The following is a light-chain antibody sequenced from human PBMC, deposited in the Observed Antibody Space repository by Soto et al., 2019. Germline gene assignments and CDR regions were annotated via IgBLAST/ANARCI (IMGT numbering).Light chain of an antibody. J-gene: IGKJ1*01. V-gene: IGKV3-20*01. CDR1: QSVSSSY. Sequence: EIVLTQAPGTRSLSPGERATLSCRASQSVSSSYLAWYQQKPGQAPRLLIYGASSRATGIPDRFSGSGSGTDFTLTISRLEPGDFAVYYCQQYGSSPQTFGQGTKVEIK. CDR3: QQYGSSPQT. CDR2: GAS.